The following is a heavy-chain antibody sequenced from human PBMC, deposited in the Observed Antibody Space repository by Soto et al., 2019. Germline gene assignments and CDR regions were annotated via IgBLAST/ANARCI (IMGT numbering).Heavy chain of an antibody. V-gene: IGHV2-5*01. CDR2: IHWNDDK. D-gene: IGHD3-22*01. Sequence: VSGPTLVNPTQTLTLTCSFSGFSLSAYGVRVIWFRQPPGETLEWLALIHWNDDKRYSPYLKSRLTITKDTSKNQVVLTLTNLDPLDTGTYFCAHTKDSSGFLNSWGQGILVTVSS. J-gene: IGHJ4*02. CDR1: GFSLSAYGVR. CDR3: AHTKDSSGFLNS.